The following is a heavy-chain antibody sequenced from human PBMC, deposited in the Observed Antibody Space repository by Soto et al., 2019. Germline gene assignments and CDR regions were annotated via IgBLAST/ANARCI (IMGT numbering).Heavy chain of an antibody. CDR2: INPSGGST. V-gene: IGHV1-46*01. Sequence: QVQLVQSGAEVKKPGASVKVSCKASGYTFTSYYMHWVRQAPGQGLEWMGIINPSGGSTSYAQKFQGRVTRTRDTATSTVYMELSSLRSEETAVYYCAREGAARPDEPENDAFAIWGQGTMVTVSS. J-gene: IGHJ3*02. CDR3: AREGAARPDEPENDAFAI. D-gene: IGHD6-6*01. CDR1: GYTFTSYY.